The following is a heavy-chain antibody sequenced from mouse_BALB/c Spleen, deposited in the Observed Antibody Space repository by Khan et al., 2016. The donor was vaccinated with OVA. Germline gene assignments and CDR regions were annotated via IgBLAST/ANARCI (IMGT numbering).Heavy chain of an antibody. D-gene: IGHD2-2*01. CDR1: GYTFTSYW. Sequence: LQQSGSELVRPGASVKLSCKASGYTFTSYWMHWVKQRPGQGLEWIGDIYPGSGSTNYDEKFKSKATLTVDTSSSTAYMQLSSLTSEDSAVYYCTRWGYWFAYWGQGTLVTVSA. J-gene: IGHJ3*01. CDR3: TRWGYWFAY. V-gene: IGHV1S22*01. CDR2: IYPGSGST.